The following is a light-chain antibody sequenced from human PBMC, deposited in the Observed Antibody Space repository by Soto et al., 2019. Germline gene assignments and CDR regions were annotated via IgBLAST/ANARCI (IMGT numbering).Light chain of an antibody. CDR2: GAS. J-gene: IGKJ1*01. V-gene: IGKV3-20*01. CDR1: QSVTRNY. Sequence: EIVLTQSPGTLSLSPGERATLSCRASQSVTRNYLAWYQQKPGLSPRLLIYGASTRASHIPDRFSGSGSGTAFTLTISSLEPEDFAVYYCQQYGTSPRTFGQGTKVDIK. CDR3: QQYGTSPRT.